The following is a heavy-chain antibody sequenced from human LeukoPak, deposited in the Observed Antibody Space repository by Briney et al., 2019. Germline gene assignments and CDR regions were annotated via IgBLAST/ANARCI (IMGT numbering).Heavy chain of an antibody. CDR2: IFPIFGIS. Sequence: KDSFKASGDTLYIYAVSWVPPAPGERRGWMGRIFPIFGISDYAQKFQGRVTITADKSTSTAYMQLSSLRSEDTAVYYCARDCSGVSRYYFCGMDVWGQGTTVTVSS. D-gene: IGHD2-15*01. J-gene: IGHJ6*02. CDR3: ARDCSGVSRYYFCGMDV. V-gene: IGHV1-69*17. CDR1: GDTLYIYA.